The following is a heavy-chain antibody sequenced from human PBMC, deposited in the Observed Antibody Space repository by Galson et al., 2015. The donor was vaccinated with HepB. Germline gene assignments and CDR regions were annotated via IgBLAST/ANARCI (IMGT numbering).Heavy chain of an antibody. V-gene: IGHV3-48*04. CDR1: GFSISGYS. J-gene: IGHJ5*02. CDR3: ARERVMGWLQKSLGNLDP. CDR2: ISGHRNTI. Sequence: SLRLSCAASGFSISGYSMNWVRQAPGKGLEWLSYISGHRNTIYYTDAVKGRFTISRDNAKNSLFLQMNSLRVEDTAVYYCARERVMGWLQKSLGNLDPWGQGTLVTVS. D-gene: IGHD5-24*01.